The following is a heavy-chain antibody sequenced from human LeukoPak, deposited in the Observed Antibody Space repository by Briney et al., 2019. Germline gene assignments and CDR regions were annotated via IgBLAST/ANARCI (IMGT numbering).Heavy chain of an antibody. J-gene: IGHJ4*02. CDR1: GGSISGSYY. CDR3: ARGTLYGDYFQVDY. Sequence: SETLSLTCTVSGGSISGSYYWSWIRQPAGKGLEWIGRIYKSGTTNYNPSLESRLTISVDNSKNQFSLQLSSVTAADTAVYYCARGTLYGDYFQVDYWGQGTLVTVSS. D-gene: IGHD4-17*01. V-gene: IGHV4-4*07. CDR2: IYKSGTT.